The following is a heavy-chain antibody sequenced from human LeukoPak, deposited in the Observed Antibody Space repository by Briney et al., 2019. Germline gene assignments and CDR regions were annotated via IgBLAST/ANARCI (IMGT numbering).Heavy chain of an antibody. CDR1: GGSITSSSYY. J-gene: IGHJ4*02. CDR3: ARHNDFFPPSGDFDY. D-gene: IGHD3-3*01. Sequence: SETLSLTCTVSGGSITSSSYYWGWIRQPPGKGLEWIGGIYYSGSTYYNPSLKSRVTISVDTSKNQFSLKLSSVTAADTAVYYCARHNDFFPPSGDFDYWGQGTLVTVSS. V-gene: IGHV4-39*01. CDR2: IYYSGST.